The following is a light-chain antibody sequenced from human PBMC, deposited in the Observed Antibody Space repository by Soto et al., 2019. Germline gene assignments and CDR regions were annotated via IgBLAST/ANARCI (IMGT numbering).Light chain of an antibody. Sequence: QSVLTQPPSVSGAPGQRVTISCTGGSSNIGAGYDVHWYQQLPGTAPKLLIYGNNNRPSGVPDRFSGSKSGTSASLAITGLQAEDEADYYCQSYDSSLSVLVVFGGGTKLTVL. CDR2: GNN. CDR1: SSNIGAGYD. V-gene: IGLV1-40*01. CDR3: QSYDSSLSVLVV. J-gene: IGLJ2*01.